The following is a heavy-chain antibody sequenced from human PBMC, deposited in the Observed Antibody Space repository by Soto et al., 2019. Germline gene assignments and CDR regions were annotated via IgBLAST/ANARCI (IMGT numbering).Heavy chain of an antibody. CDR3: TTLRWPRLFDY. D-gene: IGHD2-15*01. CDR1: GFTFSNAW. V-gene: IGHV3-15*07. CDR2: IKSKTDGGTT. J-gene: IGHJ4*02. Sequence: PGGSLRLSCAASGFTFSNAWLNWVRQAPGKGLEWVGRIKSKTDGGTTDYAAPVKGRFTISRDDSKNTLYLQMSSLKTEDTAEYYCTTLRWPRLFDYWGQGTLVTVSS.